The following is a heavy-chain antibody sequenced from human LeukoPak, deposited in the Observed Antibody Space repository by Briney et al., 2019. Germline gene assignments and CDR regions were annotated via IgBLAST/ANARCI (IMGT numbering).Heavy chain of an antibody. Sequence: ASVKVSCKASGGTFSSYAISWVRQAPGQGLEWMGRIIPILGIANYAQKFQGRVTITADKSTSTAYMELSSLRSEDTAVYYCASLGSSRWLGVGATIRPKNAFDIWGQGTMVTVSS. J-gene: IGHJ3*02. D-gene: IGHD1-26*01. CDR3: ASLGSSRWLGVGATIRPKNAFDI. CDR2: IIPILGIA. CDR1: GGTFSSYA. V-gene: IGHV1-69*04.